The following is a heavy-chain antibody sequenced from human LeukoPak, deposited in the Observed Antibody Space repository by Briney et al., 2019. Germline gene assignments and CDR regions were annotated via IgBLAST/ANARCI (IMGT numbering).Heavy chain of an antibody. CDR3: VRERQIIVGAIGGFWFGP. CDR2: INPDSGGT. J-gene: IGHJ5*02. D-gene: IGHD1-26*01. V-gene: IGHV1-2*04. CDR1: GYSFTGYY. Sequence: GASVKVSCKASGYSFTGYYMHWVRQAPGQGLEWMGWINPDSGGTNYAQKFQGWVTMTVDTSTSTAYMELSRLKSDDTAVYHCVRERQIIVGAIGGFWFGPWGQGTLVTVSS.